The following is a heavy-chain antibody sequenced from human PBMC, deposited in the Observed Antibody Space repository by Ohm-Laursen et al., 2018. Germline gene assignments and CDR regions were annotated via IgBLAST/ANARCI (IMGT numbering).Heavy chain of an antibody. Sequence: GTLSLTCTVSGGSISSSSYYWGWIRQPPGKGLEWIGSIYYSGSTYYNPSLKSRVTISVDTSKNQFSLKLSSVTAADTAVYYCARGGGYPGDAFDIWSQGTMVTVSS. J-gene: IGHJ3*02. V-gene: IGHV4-39*07. CDR3: ARGGGYPGDAFDI. D-gene: IGHD5-12*01. CDR2: IYYSGST. CDR1: GGSISSSSYY.